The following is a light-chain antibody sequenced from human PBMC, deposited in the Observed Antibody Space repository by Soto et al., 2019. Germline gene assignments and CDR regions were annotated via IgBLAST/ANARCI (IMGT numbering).Light chain of an antibody. CDR1: QSVSRN. J-gene: IGKJ4*01. CDR3: QQYNDWPLT. CDR2: GAS. Sequence: EKVMTQSPATLSVSPGERATLSCRASQSVSRNLAWYHQKPGQAPRLLIYGASTRATGIPARFSGSGSGTEFTLTISSLQSEDFAVHYCQQYNDWPLTFGGGTKVDIK. V-gene: IGKV3-15*01.